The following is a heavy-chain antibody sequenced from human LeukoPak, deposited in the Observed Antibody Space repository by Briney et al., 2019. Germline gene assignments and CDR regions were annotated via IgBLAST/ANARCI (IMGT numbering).Heavy chain of an antibody. V-gene: IGHV3-30*18. J-gene: IGHJ4*02. CDR1: GFTFTDYA. D-gene: IGHD3-16*01. CDR3: AKDSGNSLIIEY. CDR2: VSYDARDK. Sequence: GRSLRLSCAASGFTFTDYAIHWVRQAPGKGLEWVAFVSYDARDKYYRESVKGRFTISRDSSKNTVSLQMDSLRAEDTAVYFCAKDSGNSLIIEYWGQGTLVTVSS.